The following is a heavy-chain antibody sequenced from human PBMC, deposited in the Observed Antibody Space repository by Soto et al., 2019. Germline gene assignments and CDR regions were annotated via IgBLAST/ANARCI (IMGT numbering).Heavy chain of an antibody. CDR2: ISYDGSNK. D-gene: IGHD2-2*01. CDR1: GFTFSSYA. CDR3: ARARRYCSSTSCSTPYYYYGMDV. V-gene: IGHV3-30*14. J-gene: IGHJ6*02. Sequence: PGGSLRLSCAASGFTFSSYAMHWVRQAPGKGLEWVAVISYDGSNKYYADSVKGRFTISRHNSKNTLYLQMNSLRAEDTAVYYWARARRYCSSTSCSTPYYYYGMDVWGQGTTVTVSS.